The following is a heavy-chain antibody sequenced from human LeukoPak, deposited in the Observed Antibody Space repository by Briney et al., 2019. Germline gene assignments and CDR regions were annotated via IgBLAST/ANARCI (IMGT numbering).Heavy chain of an antibody. CDR2: INPNSGGT. CDR1: GYTFTGYY. V-gene: IGHV1-2*02. CDR3: ARADYSKKNNCFDP. Sequence: ASVKVSCKASGYTFTGYYMHWVRQAPGQGLEWMGWINPNSGGTNYAQKLQGRVTMTTDTSTSTAYMELRSLRSDHTAVYYCARADYSKKNNCFDPWGQGTLVTVSS. D-gene: IGHD4-4*01. J-gene: IGHJ5*02.